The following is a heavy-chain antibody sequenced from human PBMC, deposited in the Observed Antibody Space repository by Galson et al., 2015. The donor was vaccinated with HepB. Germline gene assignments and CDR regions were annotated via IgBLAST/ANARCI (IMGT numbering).Heavy chain of an antibody. CDR3: AKAGDYGDYWFWVEGSWFDP. J-gene: IGHJ5*02. Sequence: SLRLSCAASGFTFDDYAMHWVRQAPGKGLEWVSGISWNSGSIGYADSVKGRFTISRDNAKNSLYLQMNSLRAEDTALYYCAKAGDYGDYWFWVEGSWFDPWGQGTLVTVSS. CDR1: GFTFDDYA. CDR2: ISWNSGSI. V-gene: IGHV3-9*01. D-gene: IGHD4-17*01.